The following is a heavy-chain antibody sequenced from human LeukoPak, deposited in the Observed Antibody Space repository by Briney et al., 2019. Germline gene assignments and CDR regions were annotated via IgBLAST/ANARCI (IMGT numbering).Heavy chain of an antibody. V-gene: IGHV4-59*01. D-gene: IGHD6-25*01. J-gene: IGHJ4*02. CDR1: GGSISSYY. CDR2: IYHSGST. CDR3: ARDLAGFDY. Sequence: SETLSLPCTVSGGSISSYYWNWIRQPPGKGLEWIGYIYHSGSTNYNPSLKSRVTISLDTSKNQFSLKLSSVTAADTAVYHCARDLAGFDYWGQGTLVTVSS.